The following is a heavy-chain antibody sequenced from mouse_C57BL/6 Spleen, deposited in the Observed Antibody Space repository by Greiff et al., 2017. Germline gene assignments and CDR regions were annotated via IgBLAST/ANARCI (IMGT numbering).Heavy chain of an antibody. CDR1: GYTFTDYE. Sequence: VQLQQSGAELVRPGASVTLSCKASGYTFTDYEMHWVKQTPVHGLEWIGAIDPETGGTAYNQKFKGKALLTADKSSSTAYMELRSLTSEDSAVYYCTRNGNYYYYAMDYWGQGTSVTVSS. CDR3: TRNGNYYYYAMDY. D-gene: IGHD2-1*01. J-gene: IGHJ4*01. V-gene: IGHV1-15*01. CDR2: IDPETGGT.